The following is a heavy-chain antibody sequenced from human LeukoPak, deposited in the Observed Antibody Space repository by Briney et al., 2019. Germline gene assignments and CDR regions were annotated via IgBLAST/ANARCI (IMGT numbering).Heavy chain of an antibody. J-gene: IGHJ4*02. V-gene: IGHV1-69*04. CDR3: TRDRFDYGEHTHSDY. CDR2: IIPVFGVA. CDR1: GGTFSSNA. Sequence: SVKVSCRVSGGTFSSNAISWVRQAPGQGLVWMGRIIPVFGVANYAEKFQGRVTITADKSTSTAYMELSSLRSEDTAMYYCTRDRFDYGEHTHSDYWGQGTLVTVSS. D-gene: IGHD4-17*01.